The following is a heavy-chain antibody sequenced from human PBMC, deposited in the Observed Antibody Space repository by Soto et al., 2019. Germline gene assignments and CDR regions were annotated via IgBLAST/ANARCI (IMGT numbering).Heavy chain of an antibody. Sequence: EVQLLESGGGLVQPGGSLRLSCSASGFTFSSYAMSWVRQAPGKGLESVSAISGSGGSTYYADSVKGRFTISRDNSKNTLYMQMASLRAEDTAVYYCAKGPPPPYSSTWYYFDSWGQGILVTVSP. CDR3: AKGPPPPYSSTWYYFDS. CDR2: ISGSGGST. J-gene: IGHJ4*02. V-gene: IGHV3-23*01. CDR1: GFTFSSYA. D-gene: IGHD6-13*01.